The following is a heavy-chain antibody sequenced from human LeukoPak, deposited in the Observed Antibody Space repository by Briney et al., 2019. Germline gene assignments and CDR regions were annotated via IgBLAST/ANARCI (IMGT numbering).Heavy chain of an antibody. J-gene: IGHJ3*02. CDR2: ISSSGRSD. V-gene: IGHV3-48*03. D-gene: IGHD6-19*01. CDR3: ARDALIGVAGTDACDM. Sequence: GGSLRLSCAASGFTFSLYEMNWVRQAPGKGLEWVAYISSSGRSDLYADSVKGRFPISRDNVNDLVHLEMNSLRGEDTAVYYCARDALIGVAGTDACDMWGEGTVVIVAS. CDR1: GFTFSLYE.